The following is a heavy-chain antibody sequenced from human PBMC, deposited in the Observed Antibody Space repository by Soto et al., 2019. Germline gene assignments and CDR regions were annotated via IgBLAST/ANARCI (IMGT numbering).Heavy chain of an antibody. D-gene: IGHD6-6*01. CDR3: ARRPYSSSQSNWYFDL. J-gene: IGHJ2*01. CDR1: GGSISSSNYY. V-gene: IGHV4-39*01. CDR2: VYYSGST. Sequence: QLQLQESGPGLVKPSETLSLTCTVSGGSISSSNYYWGSIRQPPGKGLEWIGTVYYSGSTYYNPSLKGRVTLSLDTSKNQFSLRLSYVTDANTAVYYYARRPYSSSQSNWYFDLWGRGTLVSVSS.